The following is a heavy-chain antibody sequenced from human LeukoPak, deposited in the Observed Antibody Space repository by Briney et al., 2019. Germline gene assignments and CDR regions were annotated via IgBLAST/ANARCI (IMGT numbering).Heavy chain of an antibody. CDR1: GYSFTSYS. CDR2: IYPGDSDT. D-gene: IGHD3-22*01. V-gene: IGHV5-51*01. J-gene: IGHJ4*02. Sequence: GEALKISCKGSGYSFTSYSIGCVRQMPGKGLEWMGIIYPGDSDTRYTPSFQGQVTISADKSISTAYLQWSSLKDSDTAMYYCAGRDSSGYYYFDYWGQGTLVTVSS. CDR3: AGRDSSGYYYFDY.